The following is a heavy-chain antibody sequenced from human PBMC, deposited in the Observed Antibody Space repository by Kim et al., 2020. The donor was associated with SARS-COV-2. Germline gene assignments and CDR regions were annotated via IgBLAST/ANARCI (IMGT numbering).Heavy chain of an antibody. V-gene: IGHV3-73*01. CDR2: IRNKANSYAT. CDR3: TRHAPLYYYDSSGYRT. CDR1: GFTFSGSA. D-gene: IGHD3-22*01. Sequence: GGSLRLSCAASGFTFSGSAMHWVRQASGKGLEWVGRIRNKANSYATAYAASVKGRFTISRDDSKNTAYLQMNSLKTEDTAVYYCTRHAPLYYYDSSGYRTWGQGTLVTVSS. J-gene: IGHJ4*02.